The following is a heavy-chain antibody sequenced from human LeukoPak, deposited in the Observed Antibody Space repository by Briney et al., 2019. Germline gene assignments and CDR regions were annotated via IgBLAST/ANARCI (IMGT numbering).Heavy chain of an antibody. Sequence: GGSLRLSCAASGFTFSSYATSWVRQAPGKGLEWVSAISGSGGSTYYADSVKGRFTISRDNSKNTLYLQMNSLRAEDTAVYYCAKSSSGWYGYYVDVWGKGTTVTVSS. D-gene: IGHD6-19*01. CDR2: ISGSGGST. CDR3: AKSSSGWYGYYVDV. J-gene: IGHJ6*03. V-gene: IGHV3-23*01. CDR1: GFTFSSYA.